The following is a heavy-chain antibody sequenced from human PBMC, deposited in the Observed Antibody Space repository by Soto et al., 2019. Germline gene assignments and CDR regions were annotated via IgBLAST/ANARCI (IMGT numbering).Heavy chain of an antibody. J-gene: IGHJ4*02. CDR3: VRRQRDSGPNGDY. V-gene: IGHV2-5*01. CDR1: GFSLRNSGMG. Sequence: QITLKESGPTLVKPTQTLTLTCTFSGFSLRNSGMGVGWIRQPPGRALEWLALIYWHDDKRYSPSVRNRLTVTKDDSKNQVVLTMTDMEPVDTATYHCVRRQRDSGPNGDYWGQGILVTVSS. D-gene: IGHD3-10*01. CDR2: IYWHDDK.